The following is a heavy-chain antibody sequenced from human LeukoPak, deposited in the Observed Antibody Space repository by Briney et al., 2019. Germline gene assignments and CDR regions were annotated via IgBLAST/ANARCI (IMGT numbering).Heavy chain of an antibody. V-gene: IGHV3-15*01. CDR1: GFTFSNAW. Sequence: GGSLRLSCAASGFTFSNAWMSWVRQAPGKGLEWVGRINSKADGGTTDYAAPVKGRFTISRDDSKNTLYLQMNTLKTEDTAVYYCTTDEPHYYYDTSGFGYWGQGTLVTVSS. J-gene: IGHJ4*02. CDR3: TTDEPHYYYDTSGFGY. D-gene: IGHD3-22*01. CDR2: INSKADGGTT.